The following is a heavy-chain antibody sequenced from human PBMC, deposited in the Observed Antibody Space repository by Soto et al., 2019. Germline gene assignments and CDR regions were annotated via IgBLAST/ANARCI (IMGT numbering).Heavy chain of an antibody. J-gene: IGHJ5*02. CDR2: IFHSGST. V-gene: IGHV4-4*01. CDR1: GDSISNFHW. CDR3: ARGGGEWLQSGGGGFDP. Sequence: VQLHESGPGLVKASGTLSLTCAVSGDSISNFHWWTWLRQPPGRGLEWIGEIFHSGSTTYNPSLKSRVTISADKSTNQFSLNLTSVTAADTAVYCCARGGGEWLQSGGGGFDPWGPGILVIVSS. D-gene: IGHD3-10*01.